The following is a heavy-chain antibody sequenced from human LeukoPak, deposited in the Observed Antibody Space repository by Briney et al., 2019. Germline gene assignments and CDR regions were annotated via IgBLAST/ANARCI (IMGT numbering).Heavy chain of an antibody. J-gene: IGHJ4*02. CDR2: ISYDGSNK. Sequence: QPGRSLRLSCAASGFTFSSYGMHWVCQAPGKGLEWVAVISYDGSNKYYADSVKGRFTISRDNSKNTLYLQMNSLRAEDTAVYYCAKDSYYDSSGYYSAVDYWGQGTRVSVSS. CDR1: GFTFSSYG. V-gene: IGHV3-30*18. D-gene: IGHD3-22*01. CDR3: AKDSYYDSSGYYSAVDY.